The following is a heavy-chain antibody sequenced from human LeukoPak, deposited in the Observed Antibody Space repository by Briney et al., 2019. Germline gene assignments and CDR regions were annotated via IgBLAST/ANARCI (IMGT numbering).Heavy chain of an antibody. D-gene: IGHD6-19*01. CDR3: ARVPIAVAGTYYYYGMDV. V-gene: IGHV3-53*01. CDR2: IYSGGST. Sequence: GGSLRLSCAASGFTVSSNYMSWVRQAPGKGLEWVSVIYSGGSTYYADSVKARFTISRDNSKNTLYLQMNSLRAEDTAVYYCARVPIAVAGTYYYYGMDVWGQGTTVTVSS. J-gene: IGHJ6*02. CDR1: GFTVSSNY.